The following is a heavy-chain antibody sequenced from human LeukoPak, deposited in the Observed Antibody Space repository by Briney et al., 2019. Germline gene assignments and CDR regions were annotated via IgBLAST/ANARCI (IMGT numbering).Heavy chain of an antibody. D-gene: IGHD4-17*01. CDR3: ARGPNYGDRVDYFDY. CDR1: GFIFRNPC. Sequence: GGSLRLSLAASGFIFRNPCMSWVRQVPGGALGWVAHIKQDGNEKHYVDSVEGRFTLSRDDSKNSLYLQMNSLRVDDSAVYYCARGPNYGDRVDYFDYWGQGTLVTVSS. CDR2: IKQDGNEK. V-gene: IGHV3-7*01. J-gene: IGHJ4*02.